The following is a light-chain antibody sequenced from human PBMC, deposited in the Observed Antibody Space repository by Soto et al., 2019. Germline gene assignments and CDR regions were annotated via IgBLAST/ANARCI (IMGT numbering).Light chain of an antibody. V-gene: IGKV1-6*01. J-gene: IGKJ1*01. CDR2: GAF. Sequence: AIQMTQSPSSLSASVGDRLTITCRASQDVRNYVGWYQQKPGKAPKFLIYGAFSLETGIPSRFSGSGYGTEFTLTINSLLPEDFATYFCRQDYRWPWTFGQGTKVEV. CDR3: RQDYRWPWT. CDR1: QDVRNY.